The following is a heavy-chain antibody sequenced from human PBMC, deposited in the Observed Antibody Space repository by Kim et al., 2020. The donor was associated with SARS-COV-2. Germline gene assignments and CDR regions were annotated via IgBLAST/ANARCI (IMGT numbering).Heavy chain of an antibody. CDR3: AREVHQTTKYFDY. V-gene: IGHV3-48*03. J-gene: IGHJ4*02. D-gene: IGHD2-2*01. Sequence: YYEDSGKGLFTTARASAKNSWYLQMNSLKAGDTAIYYCAREVHQTTKYFDYWGQGALVTVSS.